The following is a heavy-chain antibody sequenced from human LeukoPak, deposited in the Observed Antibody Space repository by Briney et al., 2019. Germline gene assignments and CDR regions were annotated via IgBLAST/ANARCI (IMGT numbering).Heavy chain of an antibody. CDR3: ARGALYYDGPESYFVPS. CDR1: GFTFSSYA. J-gene: IGHJ5*02. Sequence: GGSLRLSCAASGFTFSSYAMNWVRQAPGKGLEWVAVCSYDGNNKYYADSVKGRFTISRDNSKNTLYLQMNNLRPEDTAVYYCARGALYYDGPESYFVPSWGQGTLVTVSS. D-gene: IGHD3-10*01. V-gene: IGHV3-30-3*01. CDR2: CSYDGNNK.